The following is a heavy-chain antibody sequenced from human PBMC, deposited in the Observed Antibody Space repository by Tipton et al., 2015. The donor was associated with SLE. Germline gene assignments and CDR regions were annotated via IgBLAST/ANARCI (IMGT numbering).Heavy chain of an antibody. CDR2: IYHSGST. Sequence: TLSLTCAVSGGSISSGGYSWSWIRQPPGKGLEWIGYIYHSGSTYYNPSLKSRVTISVDTSKNQFSLKLSSVTAADTAVYYCARDGSGWDYWGQGTLVTVSS. CDR3: ARDGSGWDY. J-gene: IGHJ4*02. CDR1: GGSISSGGYS. D-gene: IGHD6-19*01. V-gene: IGHV4-30-2*01.